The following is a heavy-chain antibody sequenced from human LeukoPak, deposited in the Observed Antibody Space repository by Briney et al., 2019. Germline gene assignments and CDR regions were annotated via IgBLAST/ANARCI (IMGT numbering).Heavy chain of an antibody. Sequence: ASVKVSCKTSDYTTYYIHWVRQAHGQGLEWTGWISAYNGNTNYAQKLQGRVTMTTDTSTSTAYMELRSLRSDDTAVYYCARDRCGGDCYSPLYYYYGMDVWGQGTTVTVSS. J-gene: IGHJ6*02. D-gene: IGHD2-21*02. CDR3: ARDRCGGDCYSPLYYYYGMDV. V-gene: IGHV1-18*04. CDR1: DYTTYY. CDR2: ISAYNGNT.